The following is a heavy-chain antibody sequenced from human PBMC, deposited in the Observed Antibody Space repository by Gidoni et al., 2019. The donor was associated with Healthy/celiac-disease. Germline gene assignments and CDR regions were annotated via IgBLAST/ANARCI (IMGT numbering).Heavy chain of an antibody. CDR3: AKDSYSSSPAY. D-gene: IGHD6-6*01. V-gene: IGHV3-30*18. Sequence: QVQLVEYGGGVVQPGRSLRLYCAASGFTFSSYGMHWVRQAPGKGLEWLAFISYDGSNKYYADSVKGRFTISRDNSKNTLYLQMNSLRAEDTAVYYCAKDSYSSSPAYWGQGTLVTVSS. CDR2: ISYDGSNK. J-gene: IGHJ4*02. CDR1: GFTFSSYG.